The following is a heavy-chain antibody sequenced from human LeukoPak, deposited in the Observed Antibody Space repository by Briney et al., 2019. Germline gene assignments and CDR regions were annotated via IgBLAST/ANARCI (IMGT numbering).Heavy chain of an antibody. CDR3: AKDHGDVDTAMDPFFDY. J-gene: IGHJ4*02. CDR2: ISYDGSNK. V-gene: IGHV3-30*18. D-gene: IGHD5-18*01. CDR1: GFTFSSYG. Sequence: GGSLRLSCAASGFTFSSYGMHWVRQAPGKGLEWVAVISYDGSNKYYADSVKGRFTISRDNSKNTLYLQMNSLRAEDTAVYYCAKDHGDVDTAMDPFFDYWGQGTLVTVSS.